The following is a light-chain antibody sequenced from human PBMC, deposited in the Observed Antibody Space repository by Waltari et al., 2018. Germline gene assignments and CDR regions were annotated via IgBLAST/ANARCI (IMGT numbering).Light chain of an antibody. J-gene: IGLJ3*02. CDR3: CSYAGSYTWV. V-gene: IGLV2-11*01. CDR2: DVS. Sequence: QSALTQPRSVSGSPGQSVIISCTGTSSDVCAHNYVSWYQQHPGKAPKLMIYDVSKRPSGVPDRFSGSKSGNTASLTISGLQAEDEADYYCCSYAGSYTWVFGGGTKLTVL. CDR1: SSDVCAHNY.